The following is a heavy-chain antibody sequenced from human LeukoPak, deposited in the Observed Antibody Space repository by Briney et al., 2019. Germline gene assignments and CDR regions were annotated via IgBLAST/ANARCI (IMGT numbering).Heavy chain of an antibody. V-gene: IGHV4-59*01. CDR3: ARGTFSPDN. CDR2: IYYRGST. CDR1: GGSISSYH. D-gene: IGHD2/OR15-2a*01. J-gene: IGHJ4*02. Sequence: PSETLSLTCTVSGGSISSYHWTWIRPPPGKGLEWIGYIYYRGSTNYNPSLKSRVTISVDTSKNQFSLRLSSVTAADTAVYYCARGTFSPDNWGQGTLVTVAS.